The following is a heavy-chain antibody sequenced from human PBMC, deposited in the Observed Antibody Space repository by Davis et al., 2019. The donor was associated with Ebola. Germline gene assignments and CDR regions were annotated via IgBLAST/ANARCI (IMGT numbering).Heavy chain of an antibody. J-gene: IGHJ5*01. Sequence: PGGSLRLSCSASGFTFSSYAMHWVRQAPGKGLEWVSRISWNSRVIDYADSVKGRFTISRDNAKNSLYLQMNSLRPEDTALYYCAWENLDSSGYYSKFDSWGQGILVTVSS. D-gene: IGHD3-22*01. V-gene: IGHV3-9*01. CDR2: ISWNSRVI. CDR1: GFTFSSYA. CDR3: AWENLDSSGYYSKFDS.